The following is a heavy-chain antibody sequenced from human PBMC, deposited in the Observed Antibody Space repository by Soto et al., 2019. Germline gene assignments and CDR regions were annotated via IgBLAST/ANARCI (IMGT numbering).Heavy chain of an antibody. D-gene: IGHD1-7*01. J-gene: IGHJ6*02. V-gene: IGHV3-33*01. CDR1: GFTFSSYG. Sequence: SGGSLRLSCAASGFTFSSYGMHWVRQAPGKGLEWVAVIWYDGSNKYYADSVKGRFTISRDNSKNTLYLQMNSLRAEDTAVYYCARETGTTLNYYYGMDVWGQGTTVTVS. CDR2: IWYDGSNK. CDR3: ARETGTTLNYYYGMDV.